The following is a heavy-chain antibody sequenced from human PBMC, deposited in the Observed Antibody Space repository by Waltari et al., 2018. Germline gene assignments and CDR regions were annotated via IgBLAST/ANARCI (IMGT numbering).Heavy chain of an antibody. CDR2: IIPIFGTA. CDR1: GGTFSSYA. CDR3: ARDLIVVITTGFYYGMDV. V-gene: IGHV1-69*15. D-gene: IGHD3-22*01. Sequence: QVQLVQSGAEVKKPGSSVKVSCKASGGTFSSYAISWVRQAPGQGLEWMGRIIPIFGTANYAQKFQGRVTITADESTSTAYMELSSLRSEDTAVYYCARDLIVVITTGFYYGMDVWGQGTTVTVSS. J-gene: IGHJ6*02.